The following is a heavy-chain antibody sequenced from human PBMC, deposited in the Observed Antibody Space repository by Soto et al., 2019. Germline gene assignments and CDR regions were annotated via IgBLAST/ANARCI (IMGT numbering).Heavy chain of an antibody. V-gene: IGHV3-64*01. CDR3: ARDRGLLLNDAFDI. CDR1: GCTFSSDS. Sequence: PGGSLRLSCAASGCTFSSDSMNWVRQAPGKGLEYVSAISSNGGSTYYANSVKGRFTISRDNSKNTLYLQMGSLRAEDMAVYYCARDRGLLLNDAFDIWGQGTMVTVSS. D-gene: IGHD3-22*01. CDR2: ISSNGGST. J-gene: IGHJ3*02.